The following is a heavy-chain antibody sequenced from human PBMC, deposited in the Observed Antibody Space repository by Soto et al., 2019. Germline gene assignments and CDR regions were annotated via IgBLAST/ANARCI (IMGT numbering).Heavy chain of an antibody. CDR1: GVTFSSYA. V-gene: IGHV1-69*13. CDR3: ASKHVDTATDPYFEY. D-gene: IGHD5-18*01. J-gene: IGHJ4*02. CDR2: IIPIFGTA. Sequence: XVNVSCKASGVTFSSYAISWVLQAPGQGLEWMGGIIPIFGTANYAQKFQGRVTITADESTSTAYMELSSLRSEDTAVYYCASKHVDTATDPYFEYCRQGTLVTVSS.